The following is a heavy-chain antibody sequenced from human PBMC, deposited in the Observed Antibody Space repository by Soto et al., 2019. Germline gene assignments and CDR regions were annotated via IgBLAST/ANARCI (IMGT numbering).Heavy chain of an antibody. CDR2: ISAYNGNT. D-gene: IGHD3-22*01. CDR1: GYTFTSYG. CDR3: ATTPAYYYDSNGYYYLVDHYYFDY. Sequence: ASVKVSCQASGYTFTSYGISWVRQAPGQGLEWMGWISAYNGNTNYAQKLQGRVTMTTDTSTSTAYMELRSLRSDDTAVYYCATTPAYYYDSNGYYYLVDHYYFDYWGQGTLVTVSS. V-gene: IGHV1-18*01. J-gene: IGHJ4*02.